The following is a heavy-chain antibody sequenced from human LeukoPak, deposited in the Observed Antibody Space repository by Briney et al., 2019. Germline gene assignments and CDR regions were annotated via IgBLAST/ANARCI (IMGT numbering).Heavy chain of an antibody. V-gene: IGHV4-4*07. D-gene: IGHD3-22*01. J-gene: IGHJ5*02. CDR3: ARGKYYYDSNTSYRYFDP. Sequence: PSETLSLTCTVSGGSISSYYWNWIRQPAGKGLEWIGRIYTTGNANYNPSLKSRVTMSIDTSKKQLSLSLSSVTAADTAVYYCARGKYYYDSNTSYRYFDPWGQGTLVTVSS. CDR1: GGSISSYY. CDR2: IYTTGNA.